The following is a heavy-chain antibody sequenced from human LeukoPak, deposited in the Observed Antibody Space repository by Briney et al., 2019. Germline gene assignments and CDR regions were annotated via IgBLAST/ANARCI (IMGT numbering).Heavy chain of an antibody. Sequence: ASVKVSCKASGYTFTSYGISWVRQAPGQGLEWMGWISAYNGNTNYAQKLQGRVTMTTDTSTSTAYMELRSLRSDDTAVYYCARLADLIWGVRGRSTPDYWAREPWSPSPQ. CDR2: ISAYNGNT. D-gene: IGHD3-16*01. V-gene: IGHV1-18*01. CDR3: ARLADLIWGVRGRSTPDY. CDR1: GYTFTSYG. J-gene: IGHJ4*02.